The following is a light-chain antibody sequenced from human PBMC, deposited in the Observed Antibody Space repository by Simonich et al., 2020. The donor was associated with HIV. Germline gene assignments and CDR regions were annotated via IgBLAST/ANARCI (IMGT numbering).Light chain of an antibody. V-gene: IGLV2-14*01. CDR2: DVS. CDR3: SSYTSSSTWV. J-gene: IGLJ3*02. Sequence: QSALTQPPSASGSPGQSVTISCTGTSSDFGGYDYVSWYQQHPGKAPKVMIYDVSRRPAGVANRCSGSKSGNTASLTISGLQAEDEGDYYCSSYTSSSTWVFGGGTKLTVL. CDR1: SSDFGGYDY.